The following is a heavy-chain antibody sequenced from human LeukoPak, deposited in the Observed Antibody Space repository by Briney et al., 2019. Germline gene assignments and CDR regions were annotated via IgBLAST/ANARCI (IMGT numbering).Heavy chain of an antibody. V-gene: IGHV4-4*02. J-gene: IGHJ4*02. Sequence: SETLSLTCAVSGGSISSSNWWSWVRQPPGKGLEWIGEIYHSGSTIYNPSLKSRVTISVDKSKNQFSLKLSSVTAADTAVYYCARLRQSPMVRGAYYFDYWGQGTLVTVSS. CDR2: IYHSGST. D-gene: IGHD3-10*01. CDR1: GGSISSSNW. CDR3: ARLRQSPMVRGAYYFDY.